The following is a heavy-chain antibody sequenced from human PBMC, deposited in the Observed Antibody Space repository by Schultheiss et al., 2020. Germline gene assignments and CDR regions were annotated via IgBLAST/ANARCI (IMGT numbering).Heavy chain of an antibody. V-gene: IGHV4-31*03. CDR3: ARGHRRYSYGY. CDR1: GGSISSGGYY. CDR2: IYYSGST. D-gene: IGHD5-18*01. J-gene: IGHJ4*02. Sequence: SETLSLTCTVSGGSISSGGYYWSWIRQHPVKGLEWIGYIYYSGSTYYNPSLKSRVTISVDTSKNQFSLKLSSVTAADTAVYYCARGHRRYSYGYWGQGTLVTVSS.